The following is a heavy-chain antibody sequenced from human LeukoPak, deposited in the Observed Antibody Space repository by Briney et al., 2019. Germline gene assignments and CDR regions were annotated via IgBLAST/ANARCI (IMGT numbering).Heavy chain of an antibody. J-gene: IGHJ5*02. Sequence: SVKVSCKASGGTFSSYAISWVRQAPGQGLEWMGGIIPIFGTANYAQKFQGRVTITADESTSTAYMELSSLRSEDTAVYYCARDYDVLTAYPPTQLFDPWGQGTLVTVSS. CDR3: ARDYDVLTAYPPTQLFDP. CDR1: GGTFSSYA. D-gene: IGHD3-9*01. CDR2: IIPIFGTA. V-gene: IGHV1-69*13.